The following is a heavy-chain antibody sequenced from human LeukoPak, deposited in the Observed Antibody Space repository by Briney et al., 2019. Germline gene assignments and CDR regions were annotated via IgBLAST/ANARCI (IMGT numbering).Heavy chain of an antibody. Sequence: ASVKVSCKASGYTFTNYGISWVRQAPGQGLEWMGWISAYNGNTNYAQKLQGRVTMTTDTSTSTAYMELSSLRSEDTAVYYCASGYSYGRYDYYYYGMDVWGQGTTVTVSS. CDR1: GYTFTNYG. CDR2: ISAYNGNT. D-gene: IGHD5-18*01. CDR3: ASGYSYGRYDYYYYGMDV. J-gene: IGHJ6*02. V-gene: IGHV1-18*01.